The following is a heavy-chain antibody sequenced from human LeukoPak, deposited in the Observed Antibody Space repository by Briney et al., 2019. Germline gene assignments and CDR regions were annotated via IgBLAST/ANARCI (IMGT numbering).Heavy chain of an antibody. D-gene: IGHD2-2*01. J-gene: IGHJ3*02. Sequence: ASVKVSCKASGGTFSSYAISWVRQAPGQGLEWMGGIIPIFGTANYAQKFQGRVTITTDESTSTAHMELSSLRSEDTAVYYCARDSKGYCSSTSCFDAFDIWGQGTMVTVSS. CDR1: GGTFSSYA. CDR2: IIPIFGTA. V-gene: IGHV1-69*05. CDR3: ARDSKGYCSSTSCFDAFDI.